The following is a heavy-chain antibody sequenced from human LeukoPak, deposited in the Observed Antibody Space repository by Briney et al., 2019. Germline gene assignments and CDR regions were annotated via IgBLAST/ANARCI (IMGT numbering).Heavy chain of an antibody. CDR1: GFTFSNYA. Sequence: PGGSLRLSCAASGFTFSNYAMSWVRQAPGKGLEWVSAISGSSGTTYYADSVKGRFTISRDNSKNTLYLQMNSLRAEDTAVYYCAKRSVGYDFWSGVDYWGQRTLVTVSS. CDR3: AKRSVGYDFWSGVDY. D-gene: IGHD3-3*01. J-gene: IGHJ4*02. CDR2: ISGSSGTT. V-gene: IGHV3-23*01.